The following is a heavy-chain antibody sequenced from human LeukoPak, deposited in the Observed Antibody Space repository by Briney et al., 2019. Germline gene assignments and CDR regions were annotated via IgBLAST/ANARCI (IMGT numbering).Heavy chain of an antibody. CDR2: ISAYNGNT. J-gene: IGHJ4*02. CDR3: ARDYRHYDFWSGYYRYYFDY. D-gene: IGHD3-3*01. V-gene: IGHV1-18*01. CDR1: GGTFSSYG. Sequence: GSSVKVSCKASGGTFSSYGISWVRQAPGQGLEWMGWISAYNGNTNYAQKLQGRVTMTTDTSTSTAYMELRSLRSDDTAVYYCARDYRHYDFWSGYYRYYFDYWGQGTLVTVSS.